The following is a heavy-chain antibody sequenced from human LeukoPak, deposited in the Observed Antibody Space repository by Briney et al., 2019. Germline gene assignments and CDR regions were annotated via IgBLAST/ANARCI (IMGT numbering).Heavy chain of an antibody. Sequence: GGSLRLSCTASGFTFGDYAMSWVRPAPGKGLEWVGFIRSKAYGGTTEYAASVKGGFTISRDDSKSIAYLQMNSLKTEDTAVYYCTRGSGSYYVSYSYWGQGTLVTVSS. V-gene: IGHV3-49*04. J-gene: IGHJ4*02. CDR3: TRGSGSYYVSYSY. D-gene: IGHD1-26*01. CDR2: IRSKAYGGTT. CDR1: GFTFGDYA.